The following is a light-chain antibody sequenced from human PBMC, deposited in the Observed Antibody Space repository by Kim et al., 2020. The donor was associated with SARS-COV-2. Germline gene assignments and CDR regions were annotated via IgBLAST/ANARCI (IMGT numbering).Light chain of an antibody. CDR2: EVN. CDR1: DSDIGGYNF. V-gene: IGLV2-8*01. CDR3: SSYAGRQNLV. Sequence: GQPLTLPCTGTDSDIGGYNFVAWYQQPPGKDPKVMIYEVNKRPSGVPDRFSGSKSGNTASLTVSGLQAEDEADYYCSSYAGRQNLVFGGGTQLTVL. J-gene: IGLJ2*01.